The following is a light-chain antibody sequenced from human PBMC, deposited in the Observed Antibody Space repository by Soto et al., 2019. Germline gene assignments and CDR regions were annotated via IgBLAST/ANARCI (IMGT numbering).Light chain of an antibody. CDR2: DAS. J-gene: IGKJ4*01. Sequence: EIVLTQSPATLSLSPGERATLSCRASQSIRSYLAWLHQKPGQAPRLLIQDASNRATGVPARFSGSGSGTDFTLTISSLEPEDFAVYYCQQCSYWPRTFGGGTKVDIK. CDR3: QQCSYWPRT. CDR1: QSIRSY. V-gene: IGKV3-11*01.